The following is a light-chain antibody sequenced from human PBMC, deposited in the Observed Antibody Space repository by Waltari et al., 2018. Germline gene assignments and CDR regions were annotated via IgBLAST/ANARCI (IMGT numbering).Light chain of an antibody. CDR2: DVS. J-gene: IGLJ3*02. Sequence: QSALTQPASVSGSPGQSITIPCTGTSSDVGGYNYVSWYQQHPGKAPKLMIYDVSNRPSGVSNRFSGSKSGNTASLTISGLQAEDEADYYCSSYTSSTWVFGGGTKLTVL. CDR1: SSDVGGYNY. CDR3: SSYTSSTWV. V-gene: IGLV2-14*03.